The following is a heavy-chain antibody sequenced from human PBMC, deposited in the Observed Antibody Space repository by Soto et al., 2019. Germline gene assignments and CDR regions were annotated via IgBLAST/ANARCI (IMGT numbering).Heavy chain of an antibody. CDR3: ARDWWTLEQWLVLGEADAFDI. J-gene: IGHJ3*02. CDR2: ISSSSSTI. D-gene: IGHD6-19*01. Sequence: PGGSLRLSCAASGFTFSSYSMNWVRQAPGKGLEWVSYISSSSSTIYYADSVKGRFTISRDNAKNSLYLQMNSLGAEDTAVYYCARDWWTLEQWLVLGEADAFDIWGQGTMVTVSS. V-gene: IGHV3-48*01. CDR1: GFTFSSYS.